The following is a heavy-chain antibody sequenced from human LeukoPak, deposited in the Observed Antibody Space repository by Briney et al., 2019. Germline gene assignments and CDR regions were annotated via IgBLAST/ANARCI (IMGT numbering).Heavy chain of an antibody. D-gene: IGHD5-18*01. Sequence: ASVKVSCKASGYTFTSYAMHWVRQAHGQRLEWMGWINAGNGNTKYSQEFQGRVTITRDTSASTAYMELSSLRSEDMAVYYCARGWDTAMATDYWGQGTLVTVSS. J-gene: IGHJ4*02. CDR1: GYTFTSYA. CDR2: INAGNGNT. V-gene: IGHV1-3*03. CDR3: ARGWDTAMATDY.